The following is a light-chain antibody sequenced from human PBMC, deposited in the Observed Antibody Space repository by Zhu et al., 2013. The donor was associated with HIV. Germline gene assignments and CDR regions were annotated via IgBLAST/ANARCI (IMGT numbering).Light chain of an antibody. CDR2: DDN. J-gene: IGLJ3*02. CDR3: GTWDSSLSVWV. V-gene: IGLV1-51*01. CDR1: TSNIGNNY. Sequence: QSVLTQPPSVSAAPGQKVTISCSGSTSNIGNNYVSWYQQFPGTAPKLLIYDDNKRPSGIPGRFSGSKSGTSATLAITGLQTGDEADYYCGTWDSSLSVWVFGGGTTLTVL.